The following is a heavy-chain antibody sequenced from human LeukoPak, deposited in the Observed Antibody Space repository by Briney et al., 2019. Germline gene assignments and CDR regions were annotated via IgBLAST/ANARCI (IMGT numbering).Heavy chain of an antibody. D-gene: IGHD3-10*01. CDR3: ASGTITMTRGVIYYYYGLDV. Sequence: ASVKVSCKPSGYTFTSYGVSWVRQAPGQGLEWMGWISGYNGNTEKAQIFQGRVAMSIDRPTSTAYMELRSLRSDATAVYYCASGTITMTRGVIYYYYGLDVWGQGTTVTVSS. V-gene: IGHV1-18*01. J-gene: IGHJ6*02. CDR1: GYTFTSYG. CDR2: ISGYNGNT.